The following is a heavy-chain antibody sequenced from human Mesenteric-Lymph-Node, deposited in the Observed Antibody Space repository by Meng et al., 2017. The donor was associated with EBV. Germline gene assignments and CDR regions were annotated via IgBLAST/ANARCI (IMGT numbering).Heavy chain of an antibody. D-gene: IGHD3-16*01. Sequence: VHLVESGGGLVTPGGSLRLSCAASGFTFSSYWMHWVRQAPGEGLVWVSRISSDGSSTRYADSVKGRLTISRDNAKDTLYVQMNSLRAEDTAVYYCAREGSAYDLDYWGQGTLVTVSS. V-gene: IGHV3-74*01. CDR3: AREGSAYDLDY. J-gene: IGHJ4*02. CDR1: GFTFSSYW. CDR2: ISSDGSST.